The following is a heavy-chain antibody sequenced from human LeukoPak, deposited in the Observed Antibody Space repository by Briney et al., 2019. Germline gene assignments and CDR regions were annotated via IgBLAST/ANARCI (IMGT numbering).Heavy chain of an antibody. CDR1: GFTFSSYA. Sequence: GSLRLSCAASGFTFSSYAMSWVRQAPGKGLEWLASIYYSGATYYNPSLKSRLTVSGDTSNNRFSLELTSVTAADTAVYYCARQGLQQLLPGSNFWGQGTLVTVSS. CDR2: IYYSGAT. D-gene: IGHD6-13*01. J-gene: IGHJ4*02. CDR3: ARQGLQQLLPGSNF. V-gene: IGHV4-39*01.